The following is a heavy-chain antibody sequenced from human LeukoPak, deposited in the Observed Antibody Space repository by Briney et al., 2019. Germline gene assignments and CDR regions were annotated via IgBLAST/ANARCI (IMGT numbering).Heavy chain of an antibody. V-gene: IGHV3-30*03. J-gene: IGHJ4*02. Sequence: GGSLRLSCAASGFTFSSYGMHWVRQAPGKGLEWVAVISYDGSNKYYADSVKGRFTISRDNSKNTLYLQMNSLRAEDTAVYYCAVVWIQLWSAFDYWGQGTPVTVSS. CDR3: AVVWIQLWSAFDY. CDR1: GFTFSSYG. D-gene: IGHD5-18*01. CDR2: ISYDGSNK.